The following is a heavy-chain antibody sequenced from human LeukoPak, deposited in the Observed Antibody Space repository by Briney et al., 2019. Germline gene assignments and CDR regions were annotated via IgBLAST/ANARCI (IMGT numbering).Heavy chain of an antibody. CDR1: GFTFTNYA. CDR3: AKDQGGRYYDILAGYYPENFFDY. J-gene: IGHJ4*02. D-gene: IGHD3-9*01. Sequence: GGSLRLSCSASGFTFTNYAMAWVRQAPGKGLEWVSTISGTGGSALYADSVKGRFTFSRDNSKDTLYLQMNGLRAEDTAVYYCAKDQGGRYYDILAGYYPENFFDYWGQGTLVTVSS. V-gene: IGHV3-23*01. CDR2: ISGTGGSA.